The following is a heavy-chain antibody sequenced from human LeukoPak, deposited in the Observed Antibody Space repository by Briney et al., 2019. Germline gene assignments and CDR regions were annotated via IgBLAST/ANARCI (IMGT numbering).Heavy chain of an antibody. Sequence: PSETLSLTCAVYGGSFGDSYWSWIRQPPGKGLEWIGEINQSGSTNYNPSLKSRVTISVDTSKNQFYLQVNSVTAADTAVYYCARNGWYSFEYCGQGTLVTVSS. CDR3: ARNGWYSFEY. CDR2: INQSGST. V-gene: IGHV4-34*01. CDR1: GGSFGDSY. J-gene: IGHJ4*02. D-gene: IGHD6-19*01.